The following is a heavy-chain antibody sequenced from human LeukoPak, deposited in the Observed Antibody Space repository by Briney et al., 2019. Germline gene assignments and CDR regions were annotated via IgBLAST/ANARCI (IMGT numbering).Heavy chain of an antibody. CDR1: GFRFSRFG. V-gene: IGHV3-30*02. CDR3: AKDVLVVGGEDYHYGMDV. CDR2: IRYDGSQK. Sequence: PGGSLRLSCAASGFRFSRFGMHWVRHAPGKGLELVAFIRYDGSQKYYPDSVKGRFTISRDNSKDTLYLQMNSLRAEETAVYYCAKDVLVVGGEDYHYGMDVWGQGTTVIVSS. J-gene: IGHJ6*02. D-gene: IGHD1-26*01.